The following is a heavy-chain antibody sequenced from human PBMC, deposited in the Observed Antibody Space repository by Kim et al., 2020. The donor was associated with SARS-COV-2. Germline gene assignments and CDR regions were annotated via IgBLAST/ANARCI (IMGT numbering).Heavy chain of an antibody. CDR1: GYSFTDYY. Sequence: ASVKVSCKASGYSFTDYYIHWVRQAPGQGLEWMGWINPNRGDTKSAQKFQAWVTLTRDTSISTAYMDLRRLRSDDTAVYYCARERGQEIGYAMDVWGQGTTVTVSS. V-gene: IGHV1-2*04. J-gene: IGHJ6*02. D-gene: IGHD1-1*01. CDR2: INPNRGDT. CDR3: ARERGQEIGYAMDV.